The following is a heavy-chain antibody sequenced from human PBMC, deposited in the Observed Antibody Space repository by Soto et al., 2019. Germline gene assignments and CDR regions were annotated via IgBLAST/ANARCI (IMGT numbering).Heavy chain of an antibody. CDR1: GFTFSSYW. CDR3: ARDLWGYCGTDCYPLDV. J-gene: IGHJ6*02. Sequence: LRLSCASSGFTFSSYWMSWVRQAPGKGLEWIGYIYYSGSTNYNPSLKSRVTISVDTSKNQFSLKLSSVTAADTAVYYCARDLWGYCGTDCYPLDVWGQGTTVTVSS. V-gene: IGHV4-59*12. CDR2: IYYSGST. D-gene: IGHD2-21*02.